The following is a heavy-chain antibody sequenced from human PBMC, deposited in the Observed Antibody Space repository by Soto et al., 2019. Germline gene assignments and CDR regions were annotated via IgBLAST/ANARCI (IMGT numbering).Heavy chain of an antibody. J-gene: IGHJ6*02. D-gene: IGHD6-13*01. Sequence: PSXTRSLTCTVSGGSISSSSSYWVWIRQPPGKGLEWIGSVYYSGSTYYNPSLKSRVTISVDTSKNQFSLKLSSVTAADTAVYYCARLGFRAAADAMDVWGQGTTVTVSS. CDR1: GGSISSSSSY. CDR3: ARLGFRAAADAMDV. V-gene: IGHV4-39*01. CDR2: VYYSGST.